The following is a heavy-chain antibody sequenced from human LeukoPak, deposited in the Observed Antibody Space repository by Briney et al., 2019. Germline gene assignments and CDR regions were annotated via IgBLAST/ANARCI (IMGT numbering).Heavy chain of an antibody. CDR3: ARGSDYDDYFYMDF. Sequence: WASVKVSCKASGYTFTGYYLHWVRQAPGQGLEWMGWMNPKSGATDYARKFQGRVTMTRDTSISTAYMELTRLRSDDTAVYFCARGSDYDDYFYMDFWGKGTTVTVSS. CDR2: MNPKSGAT. V-gene: IGHV1-2*02. CDR1: GYTFTGYY. J-gene: IGHJ6*03.